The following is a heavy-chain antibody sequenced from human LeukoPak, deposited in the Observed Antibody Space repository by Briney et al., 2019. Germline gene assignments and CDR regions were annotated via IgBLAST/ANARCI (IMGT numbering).Heavy chain of an antibody. CDR2: IIPIFGTA. V-gene: IGHV1-69*13. CDR1: GGTFSSYA. J-gene: IGHJ4*02. CDR3: ARNVYHYDSSGYPDY. D-gene: IGHD3-22*01. Sequence: SVKVSCKASGGTFSSYAISWVRQAPGQGLEWMGGIIPIFGTANYAQKFRGRVTITADESTSTAYMELSSLRSEDTAVYYCARNVYHYDSSGYPDYWGQGTLVTVSS.